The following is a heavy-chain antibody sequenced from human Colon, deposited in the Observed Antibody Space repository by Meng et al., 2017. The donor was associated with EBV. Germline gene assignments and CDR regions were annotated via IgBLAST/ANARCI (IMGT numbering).Heavy chain of an antibody. D-gene: IGHD2-21*02. CDR1: GGYISSSKW. CDR2: IYHSGST. CDR3: ARVVTALWGYYFDY. Sequence: VQLQESGPGLVKPSGTLSLTCAVSGGYISSSKWGSLVRQPSGKVLEWIGEIYHSGSTNYNPSLKSRVTISVDKSKNQFSLKLSSVTAADTAVYYCARVVTALWGYYFDYWGQGTLVTVSS. V-gene: IGHV4-4*02. J-gene: IGHJ4*02.